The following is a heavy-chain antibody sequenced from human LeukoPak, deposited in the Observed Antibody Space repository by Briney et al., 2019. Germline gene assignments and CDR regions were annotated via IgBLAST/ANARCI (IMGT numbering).Heavy chain of an antibody. CDR3: ARDPEWLLYRYLDY. J-gene: IGHJ4*02. CDR2: INSDGSST. D-gene: IGHD3-3*01. V-gene: IGHV3-74*01. Sequence: PGGSPRLSCAASGFTFSSYWMHWVRQAPGKGLVWVSRINSDGSSTSYADSVKGRFTISRDNAKNTLYLQMNSLRAEDTAVYYCARDPEWLLYRYLDYWGQGTLVTVSS. CDR1: GFTFSSYW.